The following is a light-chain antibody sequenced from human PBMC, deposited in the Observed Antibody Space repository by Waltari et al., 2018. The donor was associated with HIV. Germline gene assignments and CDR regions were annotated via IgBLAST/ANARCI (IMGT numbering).Light chain of an antibody. Sequence: QSVLTQPPSVSEAPRPRVPISCSGRSSNIGNNAVNWSQQLPGKAPKLLIYYDDLLPSGVSDRFSGSKSGTSASLAISGLQSEDEADYYCAAAWDDSLNGPVFGGGTKLTVL. CDR1: SSNIGNNA. CDR2: YDD. J-gene: IGLJ2*01. V-gene: IGLV1-36*01. CDR3: AAAWDDSLNGPV.